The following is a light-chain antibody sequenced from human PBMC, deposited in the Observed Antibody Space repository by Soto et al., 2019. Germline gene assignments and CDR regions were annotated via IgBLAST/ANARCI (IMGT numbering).Light chain of an antibody. CDR3: QQYGSSPAP. Sequence: EIVLTQSPGTLSLSPGERATLSCRASQSVSSSYLAWYQQKPGQAPRLLIYGASSRATGITDRFSGSGSGKDFPITISRLEHEDFAVYYCQQYGSSPAPFGGGTKVEIK. CDR1: QSVSSSY. J-gene: IGKJ4*01. CDR2: GAS. V-gene: IGKV3-20*01.